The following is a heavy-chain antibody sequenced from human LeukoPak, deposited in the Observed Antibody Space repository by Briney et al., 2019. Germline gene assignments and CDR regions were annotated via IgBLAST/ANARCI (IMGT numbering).Heavy chain of an antibody. CDR2: ISSSGSTI. V-gene: IGHV3-48*04. J-gene: IGHJ4*02. CDR1: GFTFSSYW. CDR3: AKGPGIVVVTN. D-gene: IGHD3-22*01. Sequence: GGSLRLSCAASGFTFSSYWMNWVRQAPGKGLGWVSYISSSGSTIYYADSVKGRFTISRDNAKNSLYLQMNSLRAEDTAVYYCAKGPGIVVVTNWGQGTLVTVSS.